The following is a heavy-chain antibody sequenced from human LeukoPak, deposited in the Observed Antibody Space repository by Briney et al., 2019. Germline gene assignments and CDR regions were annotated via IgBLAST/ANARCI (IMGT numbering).Heavy chain of an antibody. Sequence: SETLSLTCTVSGGSISSYYWRWIRQPPGKGLEWIGYIYYSGSTNYNPSLKSRVTISVDTSKNQFSLKLSSVTAADTAVYYCARLEWELQGYFDYWGQGALVTVSS. CDR3: ARLEWELQGYFDY. CDR1: GGSISSYY. CDR2: IYYSGST. J-gene: IGHJ4*02. D-gene: IGHD1-26*01. V-gene: IGHV4-59*08.